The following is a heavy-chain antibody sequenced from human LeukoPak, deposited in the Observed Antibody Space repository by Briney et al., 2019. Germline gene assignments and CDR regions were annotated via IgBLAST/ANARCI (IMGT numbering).Heavy chain of an antibody. CDR3: ARDGSPIFGGTHFDY. V-gene: IGHV3-30-3*01. D-gene: IGHD3-3*01. CDR1: GFTFGDYA. CDR2: ISYDGSNK. J-gene: IGHJ4*02. Sequence: GGSLRLSCTASGFTFGDYAMSWVRQAPGKGLEWVAVISYDGSNKYYADSVKGRFTISRDNSKNTLYLQMNSLRAEDTAVYYCARDGSPIFGGTHFDYWGQGTLVTVSS.